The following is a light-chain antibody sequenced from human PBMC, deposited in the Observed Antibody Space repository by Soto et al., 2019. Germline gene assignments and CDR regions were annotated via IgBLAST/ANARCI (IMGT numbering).Light chain of an antibody. CDR2: GNS. Sequence: QSVLAQPPSVSGAPGQRVTISCSNIGAAYDVHWYQQLPGTAPKLLIFGNSRRPSGVPDRFSGAKSGTSASLAITGLQAEDEAVYYCQAYDYSLTAFVFGGGTKLTVL. CDR3: QAYDYSLTAFV. J-gene: IGLJ3*02. CDR1: NIGAAYD. V-gene: IGLV1-40*01.